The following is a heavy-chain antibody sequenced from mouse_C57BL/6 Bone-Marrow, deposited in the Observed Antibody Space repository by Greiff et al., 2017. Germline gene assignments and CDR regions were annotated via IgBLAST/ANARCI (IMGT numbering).Heavy chain of an antibody. CDR3: ARERGFITTVVVPFDY. CDR1: GYTFTSYW. CDR2: IDPSDSYT. V-gene: IGHV1-69*01. Sequence: QVQLQQPGAELVMPGASVKLSCKASGYTFTSYWMHWVKQRPGQGLEWIGEIDPSDSYTNYNHKFKGKSTLTVDKSSSTAYVQLSSLTSEDSAVYYCARERGFITTVVVPFDYWGQGTTLTVSS. D-gene: IGHD1-1*01. J-gene: IGHJ2*01.